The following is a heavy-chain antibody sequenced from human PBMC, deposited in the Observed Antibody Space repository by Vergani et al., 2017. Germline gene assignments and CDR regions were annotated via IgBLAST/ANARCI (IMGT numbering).Heavy chain of an antibody. CDR2: IYHSGST. CDR3: ARGLLYYFDY. D-gene: IGHD3-10*01. Sequence: QLQLQESGPGLVKPSETLSLTCTVSGGSISSSSYYWGWIRQPPGKGLEWIGEIYHSGSTNYNPSLKSRVTISVDTSKNQFSLKLSSVTAADTAVYYCARGLLYYFDYWGQGTLVTVSS. J-gene: IGHJ4*02. CDR1: GGSISSSSYY. V-gene: IGHV4-39*07.